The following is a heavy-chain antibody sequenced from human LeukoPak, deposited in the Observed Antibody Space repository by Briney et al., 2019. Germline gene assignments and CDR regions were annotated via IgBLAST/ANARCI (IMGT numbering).Heavy chain of an antibody. D-gene: IGHD6-13*01. CDR1: GYTFTGYY. CDR3: ARESIAAAGYLYYYYYYMDV. Sequence: ASVKVSCKASGYTFTGYYMHWVRQAPGQGLEWMGWINTNTGNPTYAQGFTGRFVFSLDTSVSTAYLQISSLKAEDTAVYYCARESIAAAGYLYYYYYYMDVWGKGTTVTVSS. V-gene: IGHV7-4-1*02. CDR2: INTNTGNP. J-gene: IGHJ6*03.